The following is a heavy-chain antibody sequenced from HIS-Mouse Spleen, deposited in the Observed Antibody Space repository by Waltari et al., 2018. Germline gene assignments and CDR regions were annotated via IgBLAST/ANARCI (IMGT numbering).Heavy chain of an antibody. CDR3: AKDTSGSYSDY. CDR1: GFTFSSYG. CDR2: ISYDGSNK. V-gene: IGHV3-30*18. D-gene: IGHD1-26*01. J-gene: IGHJ4*02. Sequence: QVQLVESGGGVVQPGRSLRLSCAASGFTFSSYGMHWVRQAPGKGLEGVAVISYDGSNKYYADSVKGRFTSARDNSKNTLYLQMNSLRAEDTAVYYCAKDTSGSYSDYWGQGTLVTVSS.